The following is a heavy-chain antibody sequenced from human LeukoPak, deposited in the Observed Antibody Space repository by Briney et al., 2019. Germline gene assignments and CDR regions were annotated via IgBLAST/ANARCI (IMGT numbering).Heavy chain of an antibody. J-gene: IGHJ6*03. Sequence: KASETLSLTCTVSGGSISSYYWSWIRQPAGKGLEWIGRIYTSGSTNYNPSLKSRVTMSVDTSKNQFSLKLSSVTAADTAVYYCARAEYYYDSSGRIDYYYYYMDVWGKGTTVTVSS. V-gene: IGHV4-4*07. CDR3: ARAEYYYDSSGRIDYYYYYMDV. D-gene: IGHD3-22*01. CDR1: GGSISSYY. CDR2: IYTSGST.